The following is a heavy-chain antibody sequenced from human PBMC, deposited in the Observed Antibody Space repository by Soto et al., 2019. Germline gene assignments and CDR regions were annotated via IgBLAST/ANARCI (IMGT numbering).Heavy chain of an antibody. CDR2: VKSKADGGTA. Sequence: EVQLVESGGGLVQPGGSLRLSCAASGFSITNTWMHWVRQAPGKGLEWVGRVKSKADGGTADYAAPVKGRFTVSRDDSQSTKYLQMNSLKMEDTAVYYCNSYPDFWGGHTPLWGQGTLVTVSS. D-gene: IGHD3-3*01. V-gene: IGHV3-15*07. CDR1: GFSITNTW. J-gene: IGHJ4*02. CDR3: NSYPDFWGGHTPL.